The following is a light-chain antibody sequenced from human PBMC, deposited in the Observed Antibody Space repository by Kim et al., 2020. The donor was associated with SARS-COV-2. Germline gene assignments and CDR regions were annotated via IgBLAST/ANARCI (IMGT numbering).Light chain of an antibody. CDR3: AAWDDSLNGPWV. Sequence: ELTQPPSASGTPGQRVTISCSGSYSNIGSNSVNWYQHLPGTAPKLLISADNQRPSGVPDRFSGSKSGTSASLAISGLQSDDEADYYCAAWDDSLNGPWVFGRGTPLTVL. CDR1: YSNIGSNS. CDR2: ADN. J-gene: IGLJ3*02. V-gene: IGLV1-44*01.